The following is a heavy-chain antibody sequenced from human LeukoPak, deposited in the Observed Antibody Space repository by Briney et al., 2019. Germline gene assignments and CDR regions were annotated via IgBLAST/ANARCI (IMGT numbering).Heavy chain of an antibody. J-gene: IGHJ4*02. Sequence: PSETLSLTCSVSGGSINNGFYWGWIRQSPGKGLEWIGTISYTGTTYYNPSLESRVTISVDTSKNQFSLKLSSVTAADTAVYYCARGGLGYCTNGVCYIDYWGQGTLVTVSS. CDR1: GGSINNGFY. CDR3: ARGGLGYCTNGVCYIDY. CDR2: ISYTGTT. D-gene: IGHD2-8*01. V-gene: IGHV4-39*07.